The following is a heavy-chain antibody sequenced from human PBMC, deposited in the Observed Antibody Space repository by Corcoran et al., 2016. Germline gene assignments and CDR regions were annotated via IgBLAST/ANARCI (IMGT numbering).Heavy chain of an antibody. CDR3: TREGYNFWSGYSPAHDFDY. CDR1: GFTFGDYA. D-gene: IGHD3-3*01. CDR2: IRSKAYGGTT. V-gene: IGHV3-49*05. Sequence: EVQLVESGGGLVKPGRSLRLSCTASGFTFGDYAMSWFRQAPGKGLEGVGFIRSKAYGGTTEYAASVKGRFTISRDDSKSIAYLELNILKRGDTAVYYCTREGYNFWSGYSPAHDFDYWGQGTLVTVSS. J-gene: IGHJ4*02.